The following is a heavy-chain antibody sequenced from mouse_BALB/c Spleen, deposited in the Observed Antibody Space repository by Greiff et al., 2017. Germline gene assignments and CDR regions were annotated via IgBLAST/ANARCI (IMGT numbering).Heavy chain of an antibody. D-gene: IGHD2-1*01. CDR1: GFSLTGYG. V-gene: IGHV2-6-7*01. J-gene: IGHJ2*01. Sequence: VQLQQSGPGLVAPSQSLSITCTVSGFSLTGYGVNWVRQPPGKGLEWLGMIWGDGSTDYNSALKSRLSISKDNSKSQVFLKMNSLQTDDTARYYCARALYYGNYFDYWGQGTTLTVSS. CDR3: ARALYYGNYFDY. CDR2: IWGDGST.